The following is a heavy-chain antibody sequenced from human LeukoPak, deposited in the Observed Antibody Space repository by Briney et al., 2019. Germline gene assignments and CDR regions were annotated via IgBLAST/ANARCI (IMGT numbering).Heavy chain of an antibody. CDR3: ARDRDSIVGATTFWLDP. V-gene: IGHV3-33*01. CDR2: IWYDGSNK. J-gene: IGHJ5*02. Sequence: GGSLRLSCAASGFTFSSYGMHWVRQAPGKGLEWVAVIWYDGSNKYYADSLKGRFTISRDNSKNTLYLQMSSLRAEDTAVYYCARDRDSIVGATTFWLDPWGQGTLVTVSS. D-gene: IGHD1-26*01. CDR1: GFTFSSYG.